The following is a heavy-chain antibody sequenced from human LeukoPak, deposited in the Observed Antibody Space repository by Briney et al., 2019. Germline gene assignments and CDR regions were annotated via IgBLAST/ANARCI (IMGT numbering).Heavy chain of an antibody. J-gene: IGHJ4*02. D-gene: IGHD3-22*01. CDR3: AREGTHYDSSGYSRQFDY. CDR1: GYSISSGYY. CDR2: IYHSGST. V-gene: IGHV4-38-2*02. Sequence: PSETLSLTCTVSGYSISSGYYWGWIRQPPGEGLEWIGSIYHSGSTYYNPSLKSRVTISVDTSKNQFSLKLSSVTAADTAVYYCAREGTHYDSSGYSRQFDYWGQGTLVTVSS.